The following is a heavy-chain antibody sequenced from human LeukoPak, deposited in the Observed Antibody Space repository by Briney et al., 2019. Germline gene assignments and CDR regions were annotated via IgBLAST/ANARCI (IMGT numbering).Heavy chain of an antibody. CDR2: IIPFLGTA. V-gene: IGHV1-69*13. Sequence: SVKVSCKASGGTFSTYAITWVRLAPGQGLERMGGIIPFLGTANYAQKFQGRVTITADESTSTAYMELRSLRSDDTAVYYCARDLYSRRMNYYGSGSFFAYWGQGTLVTVSS. D-gene: IGHD3-10*01. J-gene: IGHJ4*02. CDR3: ARDLYSRRMNYYGSGSFFAY. CDR1: GGTFSTYA.